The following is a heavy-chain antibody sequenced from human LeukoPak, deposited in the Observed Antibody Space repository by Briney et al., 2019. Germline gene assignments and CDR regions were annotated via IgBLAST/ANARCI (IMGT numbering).Heavy chain of an antibody. V-gene: IGHV1-18*01. CDR1: GYTFTSYG. D-gene: IGHD4-17*01. Sequence: GASVKVSCKASGYTFTSYGISWVRQAPGQGLEWMGWISAYNGNTNYAQKLQGRVTMTTDTSTSTAYMELRSLRSDDRAVYYCARDGYGGYGLGGFDIWGQGTMVTVSS. CDR2: ISAYNGNT. CDR3: ARDGYGGYGLGGFDI. J-gene: IGHJ3*02.